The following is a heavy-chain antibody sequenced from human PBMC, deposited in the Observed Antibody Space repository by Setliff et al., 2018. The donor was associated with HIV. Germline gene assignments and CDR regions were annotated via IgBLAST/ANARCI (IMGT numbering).Heavy chain of an antibody. V-gene: IGHV3-48*01. Sequence: GGSLRLSCAASGFTFSSYSMNWVRQAPGKGLEWVSYISSSSSTIYYADSVKGRFTISRDNAKNSLYLQMNSLRAEDTAVYYCAKGGMTNAAFNIWGPGTMVTVSS. CDR2: ISSSSSTI. D-gene: IGHD3-16*01. CDR3: AKGGMTNAAFNI. J-gene: IGHJ3*02. CDR1: GFTFSSYS.